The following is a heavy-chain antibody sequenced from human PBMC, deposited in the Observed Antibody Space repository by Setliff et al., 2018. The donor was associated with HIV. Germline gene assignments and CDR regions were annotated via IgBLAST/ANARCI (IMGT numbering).Heavy chain of an antibody. D-gene: IGHD3-10*01. CDR1: GGSFSSNSYY. Sequence: SETLSLTCTVSGGSFSSNSYYWGWIRQPAGKALEWIGHLYTSGSTYYNPSLRSRVTISVDTSKNQFSLKLSSVTAAETAVYYCARVGYHGSGRYSFDYWGQGTLVTVSS. CDR3: ARVGYHGSGRYSFDY. V-gene: IGHV4-61*09. CDR2: LYTSGST. J-gene: IGHJ4*02.